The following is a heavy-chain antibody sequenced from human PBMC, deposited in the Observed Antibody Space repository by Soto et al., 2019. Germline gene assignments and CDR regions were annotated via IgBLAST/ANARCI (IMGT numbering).Heavy chain of an antibody. J-gene: IGHJ4*02. V-gene: IGHV3-23*01. CDR1: GFTFSSYA. Sequence: EVQLLESGGGLVHPGGSLRLSCAASGFTFSSYAMSWVRQAPGKGLEWVSAISGSGGSTYYADSVKGRFTISRDNSKNTLYLQMNSLRAEDTAVYYCAKEGNDFWGAYQEHFDYWGQGTLVTVSS. CDR2: ISGSGGST. CDR3: AKEGNDFWGAYQEHFDY. D-gene: IGHD3-3*01.